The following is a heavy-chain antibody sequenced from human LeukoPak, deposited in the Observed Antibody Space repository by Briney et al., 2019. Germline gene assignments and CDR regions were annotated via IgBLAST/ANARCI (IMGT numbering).Heavy chain of an antibody. J-gene: IGHJ6*03. CDR3: ARDRGGYSSSSWATYYYYYYMDV. CDR2: IYTSGST. D-gene: IGHD6-6*01. CDR1: GGSISSGSYY. V-gene: IGHV4-61*02. Sequence: SQTLSLTCTVSGGSISSGSYYWSWIRQPAGKGLEWIGRIYTSGSTNYNPSLKSRVTISVDTSKNQFSLKLSSVTAADTAVYYCARDRGGYSSSSWATYYYYYYMDVWGKGTTVTVSS.